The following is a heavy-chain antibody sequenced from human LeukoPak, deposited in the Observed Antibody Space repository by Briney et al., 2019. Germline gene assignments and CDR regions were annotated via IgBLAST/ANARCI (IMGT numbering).Heavy chain of an antibody. Sequence: SETLSLTCTVSGGSISSGDYYWSWIRQPPGKGLEWIGYIYYSGSTYYNPSLKSRVTISVGTSKNQFSLKLSSVTAADTAVYYCARVRDPYYGMDVWGQGTTVTVSS. D-gene: IGHD5-24*01. V-gene: IGHV4-30-4*01. CDR1: GGSISSGDYY. CDR3: ARVRDPYYGMDV. J-gene: IGHJ6*02. CDR2: IYYSGST.